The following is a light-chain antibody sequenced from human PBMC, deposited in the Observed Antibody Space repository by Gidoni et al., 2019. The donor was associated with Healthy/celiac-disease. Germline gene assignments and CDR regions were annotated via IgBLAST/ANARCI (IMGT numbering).Light chain of an antibody. CDR2: AAS. CDR3: QQLNSYPLT. Sequence: DIQLTQSPSFLSASVGDRVTITCRASQGISSYLAWYQQKPGQAPKLLIYAASTLQSGVPSRFSGSGSGTEFTLTISSLQPEDFATYYCQQLNSYPLTFXRXTKVEIK. V-gene: IGKV1-9*01. CDR1: QGISSY. J-gene: IGKJ4*01.